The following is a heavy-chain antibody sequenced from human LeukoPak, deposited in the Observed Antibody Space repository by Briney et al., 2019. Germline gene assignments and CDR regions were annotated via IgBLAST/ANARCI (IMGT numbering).Heavy chain of an antibody. CDR2: IYTSGST. CDR3: ARQPPQYYGMDV. D-gene: IGHD1-14*01. Sequence: PSETLSPTCTVSGGPFRNYYWGWIRQPAGKGLEWIGRIYTSGSTNYNPSVKSRVTMSVDTSNNQFSLKLTSVTAADTAVYYCARQPPQYYGMDVWGQGTTVTVSS. V-gene: IGHV4-4*07. J-gene: IGHJ6*02. CDR1: GGPFRNYY.